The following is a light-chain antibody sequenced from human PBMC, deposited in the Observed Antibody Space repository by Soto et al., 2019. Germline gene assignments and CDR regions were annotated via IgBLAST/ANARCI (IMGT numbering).Light chain of an antibody. V-gene: IGKV3-11*01. CDR2: DAS. CDR1: QSVTTF. Sequence: EMVLKKAPAILSLSTGERATLSCRASQSVTTFLAWYQQKPDQLPRLLIYDASDRATGIPARFSGSGSGTYFTLTISSLAAEDCAVYYCQQRINWPLTFGGGTKVEIK. J-gene: IGKJ4*01. CDR3: QQRINWPLT.